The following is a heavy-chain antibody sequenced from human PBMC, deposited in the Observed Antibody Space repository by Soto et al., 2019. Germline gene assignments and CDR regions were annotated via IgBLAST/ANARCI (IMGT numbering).Heavy chain of an antibody. V-gene: IGHV3-9*01. CDR2: ISGNSGGI. CDR3: AKDATGSEGYYYYYMDV. J-gene: IGHJ6*03. Sequence: EVQLVESGGGLVQPGRSLRLSCAASGFTFDDYAMHWVRQAPGKGLVWVLGISGNSGGIGYADSVKGRFNISKDNAKNSLYLQMNSLRAEDTALYYCAKDATGSEGYYYYYMDVWGQGTTVTVSS. CDR1: GFTFDDYA.